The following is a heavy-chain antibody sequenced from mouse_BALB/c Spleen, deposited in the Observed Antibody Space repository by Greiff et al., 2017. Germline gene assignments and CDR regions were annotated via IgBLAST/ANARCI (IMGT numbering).Heavy chain of an antibody. J-gene: IGHJ4*01. CDR1: GFTFSSYT. Sequence: EVMLVESGGGLVKPGGSLKLSCAASGFTFSSYTMSWVRQTPEKRLEWVATISSGGSYTYYPDSVKGRFTISRDNAKNTLYLQMSSLKSEDTAMYYCTRAERLMDYWGQGTSVTVSS. CDR3: TRAERLMDY. V-gene: IGHV5-6-4*01. CDR2: ISSGGSYT. D-gene: IGHD2-12*01.